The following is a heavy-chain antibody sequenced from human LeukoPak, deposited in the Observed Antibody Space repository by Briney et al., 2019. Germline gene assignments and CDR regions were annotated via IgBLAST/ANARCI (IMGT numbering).Heavy chain of an antibody. Sequence: SETLSLTCTVSGYSISSGYYWGWIRQPPGKGLEWIGSIYHSGSTYYNPSLKSRVTISVDTSKNQFSLKLSSVTAADTAVYYCARADPLQKSIFGVVVPGFDYWGQGTLVTVSS. V-gene: IGHV4-38-2*02. J-gene: IGHJ4*02. CDR2: IYHSGST. CDR3: ARADPLQKSIFGVVVPGFDY. D-gene: IGHD3-3*01. CDR1: GYSISSGYY.